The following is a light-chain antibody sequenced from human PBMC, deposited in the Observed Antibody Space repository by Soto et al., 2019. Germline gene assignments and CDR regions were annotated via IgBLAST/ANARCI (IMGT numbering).Light chain of an antibody. V-gene: IGKV1-9*01. CDR3: QQRRSYPLT. J-gene: IGKJ4*01. CDR1: QGISSY. Sequence: DIQLTQSPSFLSASVGDRVTITCRASQGISSYLAWFQQKPGKAPKLLIYAASTLQSGVPSRFSGSGSGTEFTLTISSLQPEDFAIYYCQQRRSYPLTFGGGTKVDIK. CDR2: AAS.